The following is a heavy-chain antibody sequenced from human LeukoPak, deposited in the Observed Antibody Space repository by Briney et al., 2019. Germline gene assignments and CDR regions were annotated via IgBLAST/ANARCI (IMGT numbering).Heavy chain of an antibody. CDR3: AKKSAGSYNYYYYYMDV. V-gene: IGHV3-23*01. CDR2: ISGSGGST. D-gene: IGHD3-10*01. J-gene: IGHJ6*03. CDR1: GFTFSTYW. Sequence: GGSLRLSCAASGFTFSTYWMSWVRQAPGKGLEWVSAISGSGGSTYYADSVKGRFTISRDNSKNTLYLQMNSLRAEDTAVYYCAKKSAGSYNYYYYYMDVWGKGTTVTVSS.